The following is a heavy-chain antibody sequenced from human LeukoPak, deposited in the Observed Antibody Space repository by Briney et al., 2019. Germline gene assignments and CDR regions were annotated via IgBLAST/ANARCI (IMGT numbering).Heavy chain of an antibody. J-gene: IGHJ3*02. V-gene: IGHV1-18*01. D-gene: IGHD6-19*01. CDR3: ARDGGRGWYQDFEAFDI. Sequence: ASVKVSYKASDYTFTSYGISWVRQAPGQGLEWMGWIRAYNGKTNYAQKLQGRVTMTTDTSTSTAYMELRSLRSDDTAVYYCARDGGRGWYQDFEAFDIWGQGTMVTVSS. CDR2: IRAYNGKT. CDR1: DYTFTSYG.